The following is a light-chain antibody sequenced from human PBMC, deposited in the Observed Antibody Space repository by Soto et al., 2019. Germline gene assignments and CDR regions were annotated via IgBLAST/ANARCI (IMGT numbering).Light chain of an antibody. CDR1: QSVSSY. CDR3: KHRRNGPPLT. Sequence: EIVLTQSPATLSLSPGERATLSCRASQSVSSYLAWYQQKPGQAPRLLIYDASNRATGIPARFSGSGSGTDFTLPISSLRLEDFAVSYCKHRRNGPPLTFGGGTKVEIK. CDR2: DAS. J-gene: IGKJ4*01. V-gene: IGKV3-11*01.